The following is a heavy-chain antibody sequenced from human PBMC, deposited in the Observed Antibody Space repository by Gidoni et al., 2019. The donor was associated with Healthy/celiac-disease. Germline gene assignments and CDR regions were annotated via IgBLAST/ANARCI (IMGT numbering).Heavy chain of an antibody. J-gene: IGHJ3*02. CDR1: GFTFGDYA. CDR3: SLNNYYDSSGYSVI. CDR2: IRSKAYGGTT. V-gene: IGHV3-49*05. D-gene: IGHD3-22*01. Sequence: EVQLVESGGGLVKPGRSLRLSCTASGFTFGDYAMSWFRQAPGKGLEWVGFIRSKAYGGTTEYAASVKGRFTISRDDSKSIAYLQMNSLKTEDTAVYYCSLNNYYDSSGYSVIWGQGTMVTVSS.